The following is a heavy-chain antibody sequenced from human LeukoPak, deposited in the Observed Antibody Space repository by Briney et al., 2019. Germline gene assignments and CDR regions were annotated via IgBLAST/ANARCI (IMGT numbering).Heavy chain of an antibody. Sequence: GGSLRLSCAASGFTVSSYAMSWVRQAPGKGLEWVSVIYSGGSTYYADSVKGRFTISRDNSKNTLYLQMNSLRAEDTAVYYCARLAVAGTIHFDYWGQGTLVTVSS. D-gene: IGHD6-19*01. J-gene: IGHJ4*02. CDR2: IYSGGST. CDR1: GFTVSSYA. CDR3: ARLAVAGTIHFDY. V-gene: IGHV3-53*01.